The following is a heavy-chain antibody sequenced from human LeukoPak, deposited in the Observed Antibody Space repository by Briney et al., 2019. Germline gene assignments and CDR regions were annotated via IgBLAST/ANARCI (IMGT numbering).Heavy chain of an antibody. Sequence: GGSLRLSCSASGFTFTSHVMHWGCQAPGEGRQYVSGISMNVQTTYYAGSVKGRFTISRDSSKNTVYLQMNSLTAEDTAVYYCVREGLERRTNFDYWGQGTLVSVSS. J-gene: IGHJ4*02. V-gene: IGHV3-64D*06. CDR1: GFTFTSHV. CDR3: VREGLERRTNFDY. CDR2: ISMNVQTT. D-gene: IGHD1-1*01.